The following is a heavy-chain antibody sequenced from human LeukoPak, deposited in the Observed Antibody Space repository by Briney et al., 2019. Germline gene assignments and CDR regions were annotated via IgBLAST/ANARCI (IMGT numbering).Heavy chain of an antibody. V-gene: IGHV3-30*02. CDR2: IAHHGNNK. J-gene: IGHJ4*02. CDR1: GFTFISSA. Sequence: GGSLRLSCGASGFTFISSAMHWVRQGPGKGLEWVAYIAHHGNNKYYADSVKGRFTISRDNSKGSLYLQMNSLRADDTAVYYCAKDGSWSCTDWGQGTMVRVSS. D-gene: IGHD2-8*02. CDR3: AKDGSWSCTD.